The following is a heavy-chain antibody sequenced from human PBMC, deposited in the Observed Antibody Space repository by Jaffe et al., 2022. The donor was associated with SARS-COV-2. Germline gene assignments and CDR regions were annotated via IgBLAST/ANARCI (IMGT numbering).Heavy chain of an antibody. Sequence: QVQLQESGPGLVKPSQTLSLTCSVSGGSVASGSYYWNWIRQPAGKGLEWIGRIYINGNTNYNPSHKSRVTMSVDTSKNQVSLKLSSVTAADTAIYYCARGEAGSGTYFYYYGMDAWGQGTTVTVSS. CDR1: GGSVASGSYY. J-gene: IGHJ6*02. CDR3: ARGEAGSGTYFYYYGMDA. D-gene: IGHD3-10*01. CDR2: IYINGNT. V-gene: IGHV4-61*02.